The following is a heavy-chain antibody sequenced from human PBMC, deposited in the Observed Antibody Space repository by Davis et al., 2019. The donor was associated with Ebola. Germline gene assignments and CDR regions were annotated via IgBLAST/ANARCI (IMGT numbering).Heavy chain of an antibody. D-gene: IGHD1-26*01. CDR1: GGSFSGYY. Sequence: MPSETLSLTCAVYGGSFSGYYWSWIRQPPGKGLEWIGYIYYSGSTYYNPSLKSRVTISVDTSKNQFSLKLSSVTAADTAVYYCARVKWELRYGMDVWGQGPRSPSP. J-gene: IGHJ6*02. V-gene: IGHV4-30-4*08. CDR3: ARVKWELRYGMDV. CDR2: IYYSGST.